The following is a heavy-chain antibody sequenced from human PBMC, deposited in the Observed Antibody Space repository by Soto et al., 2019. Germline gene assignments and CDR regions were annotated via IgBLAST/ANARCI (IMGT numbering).Heavy chain of an antibody. V-gene: IGHV1-69*13. CDR2: IVPMNGSP. Sequence: VQVSCKASGGMFYSSAINWVRQAPGQGLEWMGGIVPMNGSPKYAQEFLGRVTISADASATTAYMDLSGLKSEDTAVYYCSFAPNWTFKRNTYWGRVTRFTVSP. CDR1: GGMFYSSA. CDR3: SFAPNWTFKRNTY. D-gene: IGHD2-8*01. J-gene: IGHJ2*01.